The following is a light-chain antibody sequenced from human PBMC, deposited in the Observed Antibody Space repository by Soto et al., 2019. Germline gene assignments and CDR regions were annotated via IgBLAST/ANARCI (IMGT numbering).Light chain of an antibody. V-gene: IGLV2-11*01. Sequence: QSAPTQPRSVSGSPGQSVTISCTGTSSDVGDYNYVSWYQQYPGKAPKLVIYDVSKRPSGVPDRFSGSKSGNTASLTISGLQAEDEADYYCCSFAGSYTFWVFGGGTKVTVL. J-gene: IGLJ3*02. CDR2: DVS. CDR3: CSFAGSYTFWV. CDR1: SSDVGDYNY.